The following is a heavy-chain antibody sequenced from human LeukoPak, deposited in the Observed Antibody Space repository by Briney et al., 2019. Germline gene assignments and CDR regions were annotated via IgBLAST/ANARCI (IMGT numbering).Heavy chain of an antibody. J-gene: IGHJ4*02. D-gene: IGHD4-4*01. CDR3: ARDQVPGVTSMFDY. Sequence: SETLSLTCTVSGGSISSSSYYWGWIRQPPGKGLEWIGSIYTSGSTNYNPSLKGRVTMSVDTSKNQFSLKLSSVTAADTAVYYCARDQVPGVTSMFDYWGQGTLVTVSS. V-gene: IGHV4-39*07. CDR2: IYTSGST. CDR1: GGSISSSSYY.